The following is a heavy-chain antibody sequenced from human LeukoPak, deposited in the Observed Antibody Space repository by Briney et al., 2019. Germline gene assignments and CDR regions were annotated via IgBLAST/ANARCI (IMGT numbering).Heavy chain of an antibody. CDR2: IVVGSGNT. Sequence: SVKVSCKASGFTFTSSAMQWVRQARGQRLEWMGWIVVGSGNTNYAQKLQERVAITRDMSTSTAYMELSSLRSEDTAVYYCAAGAGGGFWSGFLWGQGTLVTVSS. CDR3: AAGAGGGFWSGFL. V-gene: IGHV1-58*02. D-gene: IGHD3-16*01. J-gene: IGHJ4*02. CDR1: GFTFTSSA.